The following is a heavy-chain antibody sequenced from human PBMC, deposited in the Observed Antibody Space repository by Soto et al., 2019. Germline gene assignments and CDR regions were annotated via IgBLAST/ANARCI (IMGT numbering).Heavy chain of an antibody. CDR1: AFSFNTYA. D-gene: IGHD2-15*01. Sequence: GGSLRLSCAASAFSFNTYAMHWVRQAPGKGLEWVTVISNDGSNKFYADFVKGRFTISRDNSMNTLYLQVNSLRDEDTAVYYCAGSASGGKNWFDPWGQGTLVTVSS. CDR2: ISNDGSNK. CDR3: AGSASGGKNWFDP. J-gene: IGHJ5*02. V-gene: IGHV3-30-3*01.